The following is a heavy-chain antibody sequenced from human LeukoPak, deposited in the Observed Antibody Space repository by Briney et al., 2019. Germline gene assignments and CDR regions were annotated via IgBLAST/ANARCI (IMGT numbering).Heavy chain of an antibody. CDR1: GGSISSGSYY. J-gene: IGHJ4*02. CDR2: IYTSGST. V-gene: IGHV4-61*02. CDR3: ARAPIAAAFDY. Sequence: PSETLSLTCTVSGGSISSGSYYWSWIRQPAGKGLEWIGRIYTSGSTNYNPSLKSRVTISVDTSKNQFSLKLSSVTAADTAVYYCARAPIAAAFDYWGQGTLVTVSS. D-gene: IGHD6-13*01.